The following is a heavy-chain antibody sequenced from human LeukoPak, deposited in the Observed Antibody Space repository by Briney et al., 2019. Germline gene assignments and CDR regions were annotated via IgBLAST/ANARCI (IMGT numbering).Heavy chain of an antibody. CDR3: ARGPTYYYDSSGYYIFDY. J-gene: IGHJ4*02. CDR2: INPTGTGT. V-gene: IGHV1-46*01. CDR1: GYTFINNW. Sequence: ASVKVSCKASGYTFINNWMHWVRQAPGQGLERIGLINPTGTGTLYAQKFQGRVTMTTDTSTSTAYMELRSLRSDDTAVYYCARGPTYYYDSSGYYIFDYWGQGTLVTVSS. D-gene: IGHD3-22*01.